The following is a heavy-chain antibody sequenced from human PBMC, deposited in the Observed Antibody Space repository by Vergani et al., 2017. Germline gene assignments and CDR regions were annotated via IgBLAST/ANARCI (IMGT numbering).Heavy chain of an antibody. CDR3: ARGRITIFGVVMGFDY. CDR1: GGSISSGGYY. CDR2: INHSGST. V-gene: IGHV4-31*03. J-gene: IGHJ4*02. Sequence: QVQLQESGPGLVKPSQTLSLTCTVSGGSISSGGYYWSWIRQPPGKGLEWIGEINHSGSTNYNPSLKSRVTISVETSKNQFSLKLSSVTAADTAVYYCARGRITIFGVVMGFDYWGQGTLVTVSS. D-gene: IGHD3-3*01.